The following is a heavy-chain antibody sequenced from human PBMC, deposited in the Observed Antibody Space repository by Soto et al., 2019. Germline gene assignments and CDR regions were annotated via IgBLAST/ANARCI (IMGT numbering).Heavy chain of an antibody. CDR3: ARDRQADTAMVTYYYYYGMDV. CDR1: GGSISSGDYY. D-gene: IGHD5-18*01. Sequence: SETLSLTCTVSGGSISSGDYYWSWIRQPPGKGLEWIGYIYYSGSTYYNPSLKSRVTISVDTSKNQFSLKLSSVTAADTAVYYCARDRQADTAMVTYYYYYGMDVWGQGTTVTVSS. J-gene: IGHJ6*02. V-gene: IGHV4-30-4*01. CDR2: IYYSGST.